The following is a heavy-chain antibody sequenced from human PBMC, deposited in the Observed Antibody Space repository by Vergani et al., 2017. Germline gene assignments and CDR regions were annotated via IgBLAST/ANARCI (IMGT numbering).Heavy chain of an antibody. V-gene: IGHV3-23*01. Sequence: EVQLLESGGGSAQPGESLRLSCVASGFTFTAHGLNWVRQAPGKGLEWVSGISGQNFRTHYADSVKGRFTISRDNSKNTLYLEMNALRAEDTAVYYCARDFLTRVTTLDYYYMGVWGKGTTVTVSS. D-gene: IGHD1-1*01. J-gene: IGHJ6*03. CDR1: GFTFTAHG. CDR2: ISGQNFRT. CDR3: ARDFLTRVTTLDYYYMGV.